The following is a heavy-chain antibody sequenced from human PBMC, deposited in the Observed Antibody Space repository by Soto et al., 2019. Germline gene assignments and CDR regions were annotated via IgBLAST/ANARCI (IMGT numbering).Heavy chain of an antibody. Sequence: PSETLSLTCTVSGGSVSSGSYYWSWIRQPPGKGLEWIGYIYYSGSTNYNPSLKSRVTISVDTSKNQFSLKLSSVTAADTAVYYCARGRFIAAAGRLDYWGQGTLVTVSS. CDR3: ARGRFIAAAGRLDY. V-gene: IGHV4-61*01. CDR2: IYYSGST. J-gene: IGHJ4*02. D-gene: IGHD6-13*01. CDR1: GGSVSSGSYY.